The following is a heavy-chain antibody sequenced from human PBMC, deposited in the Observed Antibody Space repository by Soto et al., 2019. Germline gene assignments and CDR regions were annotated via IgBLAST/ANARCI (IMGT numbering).Heavy chain of an antibody. CDR1: GFSLSTSGVG. CDR2: IYWDDDK. Sequence: QITLKESGPTLVKPTQTLTLTCTFSGFSLSTSGVGVGWIRQPPGKALEWLALIYWDDDKRYSPSLKSRLTSTKDTSKNQVVLTMTNMDPVDTATYYCAHRLVGDGYSIFDYWGQGTLVTVSS. J-gene: IGHJ4*02. V-gene: IGHV2-5*02. D-gene: IGHD4-4*01. CDR3: AHRLVGDGYSIFDY.